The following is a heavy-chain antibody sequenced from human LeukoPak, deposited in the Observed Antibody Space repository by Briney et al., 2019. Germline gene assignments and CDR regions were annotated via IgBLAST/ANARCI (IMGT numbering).Heavy chain of an antibody. CDR3: VFDWLLKWDV. J-gene: IGHJ6*02. D-gene: IGHD3-9*01. Sequence: GGSLRLSCAASGFTFSSYGMHWVRQAPGKGLEWVAFIRYDGSNKYYADSVKGRFTISRDNSKNTLYLQMNSLRAEDTAVYYSVFDWLLKWDVWGQGTTVTVSS. CDR2: IRYDGSNK. CDR1: GFTFSSYG. V-gene: IGHV3-30*02.